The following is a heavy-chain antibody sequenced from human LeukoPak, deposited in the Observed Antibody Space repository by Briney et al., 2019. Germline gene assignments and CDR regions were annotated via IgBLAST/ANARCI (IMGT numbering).Heavy chain of an antibody. V-gene: IGHV3-23*01. CDR1: GFTFTSYA. Sequence: GGSLRLSCAASGFTFTSYAMTGVRQAPGKGLEWVSSVDVSGGNTYYADSAKGRFTISRDNSKNAMFLQMNSLRADDTAVYYCARGGQPKFDSWGQGTLVTVSS. CDR3: ARGGQPKFDS. CDR2: VDVSGGNT. D-gene: IGHD4-23*01. J-gene: IGHJ4*02.